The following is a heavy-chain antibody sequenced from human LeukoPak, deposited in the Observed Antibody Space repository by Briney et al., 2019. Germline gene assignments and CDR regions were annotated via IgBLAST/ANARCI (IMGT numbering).Heavy chain of an antibody. D-gene: IGHD3-3*01. V-gene: IGHV3-30*07. CDR3: ARGPTIFGVVNHDY. J-gene: IGHJ4*02. Sequence: DSVKGRFTISRDNSKNTLYLQVNSLRAEDTAVYYCARGPTIFGVVNHDYWGQGTLVTVSS.